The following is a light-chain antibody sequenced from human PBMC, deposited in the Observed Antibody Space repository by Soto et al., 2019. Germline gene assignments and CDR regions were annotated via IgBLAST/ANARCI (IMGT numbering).Light chain of an antibody. Sequence: EIVLTQSPVTLSLSPGERATLSCRASQSVSSSLAWYYQNPGRARWLLIYDASKRATGIPARFSGCESGTDFTLTISSLEPEDFAVYYCQQRSNWPLTFGPGIKVDI. CDR1: QSVSSS. CDR2: DAS. CDR3: QQRSNWPLT. V-gene: IGKV3-11*01. J-gene: IGKJ3*01.